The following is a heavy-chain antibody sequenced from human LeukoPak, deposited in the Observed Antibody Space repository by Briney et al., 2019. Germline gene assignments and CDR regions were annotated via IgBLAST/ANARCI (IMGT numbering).Heavy chain of an antibody. CDR1: GGSIGGYY. V-gene: IGHV4-59*08. CDR3: GRLSHDGSGNRPDY. CDR2: IYYSGYT. J-gene: IGHJ4*02. Sequence: SETLSLTCTVSGGSIGGYYWTWFLQPPGKGLGWLGFIYYSGYTNYNPSFMSRVTISIDSSRNQFSLKLTSVTAADTAVYYCGRLSHDGSGNRPDYWGQGTLVTVSS. D-gene: IGHD3-22*01.